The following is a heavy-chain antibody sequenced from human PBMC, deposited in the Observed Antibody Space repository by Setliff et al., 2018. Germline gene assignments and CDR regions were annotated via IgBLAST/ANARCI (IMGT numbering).Heavy chain of an antibody. CDR1: GYIFSNYW. J-gene: IGHJ6*03. CDR2: VYPGDSDT. V-gene: IGHV5-51*01. CDR3: ARLLNGYNSYDYYYMDV. D-gene: IGHD5-12*01. Sequence: GESLKISCKASGYIFSNYWIGWVRQMPGKGLEWMGIVYPGDSDTRYSPSFEGHVTISADKSISTAYLQWSSLKASDSAMYYCARLLNGYNSYDYYYMDVWGKGTTVTVSS.